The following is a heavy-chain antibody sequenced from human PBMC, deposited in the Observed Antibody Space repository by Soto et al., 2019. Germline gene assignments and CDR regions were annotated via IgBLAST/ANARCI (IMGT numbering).Heavy chain of an antibody. D-gene: IGHD6-6*01. CDR3: ARTDAYNSSFFDS. CDR2: IYHTGRT. V-gene: IGHV4-31*03. Sequence: QVQLQEMGPGLVNPSQTLTISCTVSGGSVNSAYWSWIRQLPGKGLEWMGNIYHTGRTFYNPSVKVRVAISIDTSKPLFSLKVRSVTAADTAVYYCARTDAYNSSFFDSWGQGTVVTVSS. CDR1: GGSVNSAY. J-gene: IGHJ4*02.